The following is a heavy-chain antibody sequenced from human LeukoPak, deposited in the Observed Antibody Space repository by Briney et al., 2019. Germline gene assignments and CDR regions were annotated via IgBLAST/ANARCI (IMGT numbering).Heavy chain of an antibody. V-gene: IGHV1-18*01. D-gene: IGHD4-17*01. CDR2: ISAYNGNT. Sequence: GASVKVSCKASGYTFTNYGISWVRQAPGQGLEWMGWISAYNGNTNYAQKLQGRVTMTTDTSTSTAYMELRSLRSDDTAVYYCARIFPATTVTPDAFDIWGQGTMVTVSS. CDR1: GYTFTNYG. CDR3: ARIFPATTVTPDAFDI. J-gene: IGHJ3*02.